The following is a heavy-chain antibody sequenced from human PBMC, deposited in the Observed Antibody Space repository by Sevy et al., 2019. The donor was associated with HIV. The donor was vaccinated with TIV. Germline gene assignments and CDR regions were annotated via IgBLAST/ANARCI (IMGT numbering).Heavy chain of an antibody. Sequence: GECLKISCKGTGYSFTNYWIGWVRQMPGKGLEWMGIIYPDDSDTRYSPSFQGHVTISVDKSISTAYLQWTSLKVSDTAFYFCVRQLDDFNAFDIWGQGTMVTVSS. V-gene: IGHV5-51*01. CDR2: IYPDDSDT. J-gene: IGHJ3*02. CDR1: GYSFTNYW. D-gene: IGHD1-1*01. CDR3: VRQLDDFNAFDI.